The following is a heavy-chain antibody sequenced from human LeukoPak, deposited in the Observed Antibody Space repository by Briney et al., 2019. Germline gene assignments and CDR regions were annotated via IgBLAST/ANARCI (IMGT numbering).Heavy chain of an antibody. CDR3: ARGFCGGDCYSRLYYYYYGMDV. J-gene: IGHJ6*02. CDR1: GGSFSGYY. D-gene: IGHD2-21*02. V-gene: IGHV4-34*01. Sequence: ETLSLTCAVYGGSFSGYYWSWIRQPPGKGLEWIGEINHSGSTNYNPSLKSRVTISVDTSKNQFSLKLSSVTAADTAVYYCARGFCGGDCYSRLYYYYYGMDVWGQGTTVTVSS. CDR2: INHSGST.